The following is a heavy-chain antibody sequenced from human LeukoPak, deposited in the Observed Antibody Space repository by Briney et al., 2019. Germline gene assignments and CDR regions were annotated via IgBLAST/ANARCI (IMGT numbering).Heavy chain of an antibody. D-gene: IGHD4-17*01. CDR3: ARDFDNGAS. CDR1: GGSFSAYY. CDR2: INHSGST. J-gene: IGHJ4*02. Sequence: PSETLSLTCAVYGGSFSAYYWSWIRQPPGKGLEWIGEINHSGSTHYNPSLKSRVTMSVDMSKNQLSLKLTSVTAADTAVYYCARDFDNGASWGQGTLVTVSS. V-gene: IGHV4-34*01.